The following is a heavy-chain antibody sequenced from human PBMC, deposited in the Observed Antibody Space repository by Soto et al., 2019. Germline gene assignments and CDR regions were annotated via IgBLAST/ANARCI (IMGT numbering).Heavy chain of an antibody. CDR1: GGSVSSGNYY. Sequence: QVQLQESGPGLVKPSETLSLTCTVSGGSVSSGNYYWSWIRQPPGKGLEWIGYFYYPGSTNYNPSLKSRVTISIDASKNQFSLRLSSVTAADTAVYYCARSMYYSDGSNYSPFDYWGQGTLVTVSS. CDR2: FYYPGST. D-gene: IGHD3-22*01. CDR3: ARSMYYSDGSNYSPFDY. J-gene: IGHJ4*02. V-gene: IGHV4-61*01.